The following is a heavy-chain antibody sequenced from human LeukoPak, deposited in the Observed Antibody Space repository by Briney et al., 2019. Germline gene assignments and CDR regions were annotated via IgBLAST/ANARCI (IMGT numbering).Heavy chain of an antibody. D-gene: IGHD4-17*01. J-gene: IGHJ4*02. CDR3: ARDEDYGIFVNIDY. CDR1: GYSFVLYG. Sequence: GASVKVSCKASGYSFVLYGISWVRQAPGQGPEWMGWISNYNGNTKYAQKFQGRVTMTTDTSTSTAYMELRSLRSDDTAVYYCARDEDYGIFVNIDYWGQGTLVTVPS. CDR2: ISNYNGNT. V-gene: IGHV1-18*01.